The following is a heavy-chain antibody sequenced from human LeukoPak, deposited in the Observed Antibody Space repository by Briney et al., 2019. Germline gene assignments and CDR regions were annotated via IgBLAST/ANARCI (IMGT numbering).Heavy chain of an antibody. J-gene: IGHJ4*02. Sequence: GRSLRLSCAASGFTFSSYGMHWVRQAPGKGLEWVAVIWFDGSDKYYADSVKGRFTISRDSSKNTLYLQMNSLRADDTAVYYCARRSGSHFDYWGQGTPVTVSS. CDR3: ARRSGSHFDY. CDR1: GFTFSSYG. CDR2: IWFDGSDK. D-gene: IGHD1-26*01. V-gene: IGHV3-33*01.